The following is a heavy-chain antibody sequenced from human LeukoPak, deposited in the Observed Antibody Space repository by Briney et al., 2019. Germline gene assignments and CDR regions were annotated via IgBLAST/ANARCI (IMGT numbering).Heavy chain of an antibody. CDR1: GFTFSDYA. Sequence: PGGSLRLSCAASGFTFSDYAMSWVRQAPGKGLEWVSVISDGVGTTYYAVSVGGRFTISRDNSKNWLYLQMNSLRGEDTAVYYCAKAFQRGVLITSQDWGQGTQVTVSS. J-gene: IGHJ4*02. CDR3: AKAFQRGVLITSQD. V-gene: IGHV3-23*01. D-gene: IGHD3-10*01. CDR2: ISDGVGTT.